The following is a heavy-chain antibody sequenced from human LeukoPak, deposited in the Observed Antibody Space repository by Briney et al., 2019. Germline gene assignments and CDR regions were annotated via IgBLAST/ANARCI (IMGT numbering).Heavy chain of an antibody. J-gene: IGHJ4*02. CDR1: GGIISSDA. D-gene: IGHD2-2*02. Sequence: VSCNAAGGIISSDAISGGRQPARRGEERMGGIIHIVGTANYEQKLRGRVTITTDESTSTAYMELSSLRSEDTAVYYCARTGPRYCSSTSCYTSLDYWGQGTLVTVSS. V-gene: IGHV1-69*05. CDR2: IIHIVGTA. CDR3: ARTGPRYCSSTSCYTSLDY.